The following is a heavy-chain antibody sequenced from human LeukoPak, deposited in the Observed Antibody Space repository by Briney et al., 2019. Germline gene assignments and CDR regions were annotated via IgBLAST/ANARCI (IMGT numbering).Heavy chain of an antibody. V-gene: IGHV5-51*01. CDR3: ARLPGIVATIERYFDY. CDR2: IYPGDSDT. D-gene: IGHD5-12*01. J-gene: IGHJ4*02. Sequence: GESLKISCKGSGYSFNSYWIGWVRQMPGKGLEWMGIIYPGDSDTRYSPSFQGQVTISADRSISTAYLQWSSLKASDTAMYYCARLPGIVATIERYFDYWGQGTLVTVSS. CDR1: GYSFNSYW.